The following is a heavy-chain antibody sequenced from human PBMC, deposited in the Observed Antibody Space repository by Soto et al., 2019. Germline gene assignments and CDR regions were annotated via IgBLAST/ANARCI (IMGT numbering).Heavy chain of an antibody. J-gene: IGHJ4*02. CDR3: ARQRPSVVTQAYFDV. D-gene: IGHD2-21*02. Sequence: SETLSLTCPVSGGSISSSSYYWGWLRQSPGKGPEWIRSVFYTGFTSYNPSLESRVSVSVDTSKNQFSLKVSGVSAADTALYFCARQRPSVVTQAYFDVWGPGSLVTVSS. CDR2: VFYTGFT. V-gene: IGHV4-39*01. CDR1: GGSISSSSYY.